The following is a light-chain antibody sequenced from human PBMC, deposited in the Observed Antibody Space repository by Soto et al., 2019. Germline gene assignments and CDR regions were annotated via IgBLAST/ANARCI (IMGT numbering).Light chain of an antibody. V-gene: IGKV4-1*01. Sequence: IVLTQSPDSLAVSLGERTTINCRSSHSVLHRSKRKNYLAWYQQKAGQPPKLLISWASTRESGVPDRFSGSGSGKDFTLTISSLQAEDVATYYCQQYYSGRTFGQGTKVDIK. CDR1: HSVLHRSKRKNY. CDR3: QQYYSGRT. CDR2: WAS. J-gene: IGKJ1*01.